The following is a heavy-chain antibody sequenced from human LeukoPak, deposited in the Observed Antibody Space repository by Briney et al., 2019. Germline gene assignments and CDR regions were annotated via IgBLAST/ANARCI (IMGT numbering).Heavy chain of an antibody. CDR1: GFTFSSYS. J-gene: IGHJ5*02. CDR3: ARSPRSSSDWFDP. Sequence: SGGSLRLSCAASGFTFSSYSMNWVRQAPGKGLEWVSSISSSSSYIYYADSVKGRFTISRDNAKNSLYLQMNSLRAEDTAVYYCARSPRSSSDWFDPWGQGTLVTASS. D-gene: IGHD2-2*01. V-gene: IGHV3-21*01. CDR2: ISSSSSYI.